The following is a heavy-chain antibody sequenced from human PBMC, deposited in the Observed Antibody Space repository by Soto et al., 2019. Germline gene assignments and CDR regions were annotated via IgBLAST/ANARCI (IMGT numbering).Heavy chain of an antibody. V-gene: IGHV3-30*02. CDR3: TIVRVADSALDH. CDR2: MSYDGSDT. D-gene: IGHD3-10*02. J-gene: IGHJ4*02. CDR1: GFIFSNNG. Sequence: GGSLRLSCVVSGFIFSNNGMHWVRQTPGKGLEWVAFMSYDGSDTFYADSVKGRFTISRDNSNNTLFLHMSNLRAEDAAMYYCTIVRVADSALDHWGQGTLVTVSS.